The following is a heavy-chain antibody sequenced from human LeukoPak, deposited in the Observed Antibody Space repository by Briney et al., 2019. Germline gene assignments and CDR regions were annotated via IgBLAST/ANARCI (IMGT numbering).Heavy chain of an antibody. CDR1: GFTFSSYE. CDR3: ARDWSVRGVIGYYYYGMDV. V-gene: IGHV3-48*03. J-gene: IGHJ6*04. CDR2: ISSSVSTI. Sequence: GGSLRLSCAAAGFTFSSYEMNWVRQAPGKGLEWVSYISSSVSTIYYADSVKGRFTISRDNAKNSLYLQMNSLRAEDTAVYYCARDWSVRGVIGYYYYGMDVWGKGTTVTVSS. D-gene: IGHD3-10*01.